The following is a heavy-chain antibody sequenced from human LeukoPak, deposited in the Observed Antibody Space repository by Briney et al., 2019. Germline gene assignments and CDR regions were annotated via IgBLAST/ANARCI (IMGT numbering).Heavy chain of an antibody. D-gene: IGHD6-13*01. CDR3: ATDRDSRAAGGFDY. V-gene: IGHV1-24*01. J-gene: IGHJ4*02. CDR1: GYTLTELS. CDR2: FDPEDGET. Sequence: ASVKVSCKVSGYTLTELSMHWVRQAPGKGLEWMGGFDPEDGETIYAQKFQGRVTMTEDTSTDTAYMELSSLRSEDAAVYYCATDRDSRAAGGFDYWGQGTLVTVSS.